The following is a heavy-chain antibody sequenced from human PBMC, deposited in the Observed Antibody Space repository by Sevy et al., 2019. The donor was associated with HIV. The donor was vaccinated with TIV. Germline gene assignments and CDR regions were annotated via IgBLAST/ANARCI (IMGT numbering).Heavy chain of an antibody. CDR2: FSHDGINE. D-gene: IGHD1-26*01. Sequence: GGSLRLSCIGSGFSFSYYGIHWVRQSPDKGLDWVALFSHDGINEYYADSVKGRFTIARDNSKNTVYLEMNSLRNEDTAIYFCANAYSGSYSHSYLYALDVWGQGTTVTVSS. CDR3: ANAYSGSYSHSYLYALDV. J-gene: IGHJ6*02. V-gene: IGHV3-30*18. CDR1: GFSFSYYG.